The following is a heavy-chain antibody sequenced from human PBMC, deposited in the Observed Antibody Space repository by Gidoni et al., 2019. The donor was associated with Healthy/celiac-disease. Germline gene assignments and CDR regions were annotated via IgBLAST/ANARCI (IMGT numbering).Heavy chain of an antibody. V-gene: IGHV1-18*01. D-gene: IGHD3-16*01. J-gene: IGHJ4*02. CDR3: ARVKGGSYDY. Sequence: QVQLVQSGAEGKKPGDSVKVSCKDSGYTFNSYGISWVRQAPGQGLEWMGWISAYNGNTNYAQNLQGRVTMLTDTSTSTAYMELRSLRSDDTAGYYCARVKGGSYDYWGQGTLVTVSS. CDR2: ISAYNGNT. CDR1: GYTFNSYG.